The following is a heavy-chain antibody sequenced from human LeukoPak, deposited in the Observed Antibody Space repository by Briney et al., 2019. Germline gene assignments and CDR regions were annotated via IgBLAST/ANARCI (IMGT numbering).Heavy chain of an antibody. CDR3: ARADRLHGGPYLIGP. CDR1: GYSFTDYY. D-gene: IGHD2-21*01. V-gene: IGHV1-2*02. CDR2: INPNSGGT. J-gene: IGHJ5*02. Sequence: ASVKVSCKTSGYSFTDYYMHWVRQAPGQGLEWMVWINPNSGGTGSAQKFQGRVTMTRDTSITTVYMEVRWLTSDDTAIYYCARADRLHGGPYLIGPWGQGTLVTVSS.